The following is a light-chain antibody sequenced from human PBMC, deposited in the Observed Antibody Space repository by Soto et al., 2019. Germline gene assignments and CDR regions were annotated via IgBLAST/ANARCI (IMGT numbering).Light chain of an antibody. Sequence: QSVLTQPPSASGTPGQRVTISCSGSDSNSGSNYVYWYQQFPGTAPKLLIYSNIQRPSGVPARFSGSKSGTTAYLANSGLRSEDEADYYCAAWDNSLNGRVFGGGTKVTVL. CDR3: AAWDNSLNGRV. CDR2: SNI. V-gene: IGLV1-47*02. J-gene: IGLJ3*02. CDR1: DSNSGSNY.